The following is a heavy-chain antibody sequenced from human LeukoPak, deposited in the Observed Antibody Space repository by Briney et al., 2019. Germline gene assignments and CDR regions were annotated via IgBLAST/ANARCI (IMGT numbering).Heavy chain of an antibody. Sequence: GESLKISCKGSGYNFTNYKIGWVRQKPGKGLEWMGIIYPGDSDTRYSPSFQGQVTISADKSISTAYLQWSSLKASDTAMYYCARRQRSTSEPFDYWGQGTLVTVSS. D-gene: IGHD2-2*01. CDR2: IYPGDSDT. CDR3: ARRQRSTSEPFDY. CDR1: GYNFTNYK. V-gene: IGHV5-51*01. J-gene: IGHJ4*02.